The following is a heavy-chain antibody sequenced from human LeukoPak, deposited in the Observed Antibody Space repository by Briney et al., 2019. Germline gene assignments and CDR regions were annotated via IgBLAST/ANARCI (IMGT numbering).Heavy chain of an antibody. V-gene: IGHV3-23*01. CDR2: ISGSGGST. D-gene: IGHD3-9*01. CDR1: GFTFSSYA. Sequence: GGSLRLSCAASGFTFSSYAMSWVRQAPGKGLEWVSDISGSGGSTYYADSVKGRFTISRDNSKNTLYLQMNGLRAEDTAVYYCAKDQHYDILTSAIDYWGRGTLVTVSS. J-gene: IGHJ4*02. CDR3: AKDQHYDILTSAIDY.